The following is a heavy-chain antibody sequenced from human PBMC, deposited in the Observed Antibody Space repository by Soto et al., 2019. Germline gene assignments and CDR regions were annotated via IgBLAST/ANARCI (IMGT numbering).Heavy chain of an antibody. V-gene: IGHV4-38-2*01. J-gene: IGHJ6*02. CDR3: AAATLPGARFYGMDV. CDR2: WYQNGGT. D-gene: IGHD2-2*01. Sequence: PSETLSLTCVVSGYSFNSVHFWGWIRQPPGKGMQWIGSWYQNGGTYRNPSLRSRVTLSVDTAKNQFSLKLTSVTAADAAVYYYAAATLPGARFYGMDVWGQGSPVTVSS. CDR1: GYSFNSVHF.